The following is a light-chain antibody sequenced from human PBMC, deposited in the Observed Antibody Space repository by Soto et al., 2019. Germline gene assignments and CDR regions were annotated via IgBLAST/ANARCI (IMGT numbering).Light chain of an antibody. J-gene: IGKJ1*01. V-gene: IGKV1-17*01. CDR3: LQHNTSPRT. Sequence: DIQMTQSPSSLSASVGDRVTITCRASQGIGTDLGWYQQKPGKAPKRLIYATSSLQSGVPPRFSGSGSGTEFTLTISSLQPEDFATYFCLQHNTSPRTFGQGTKVEIK. CDR2: ATS. CDR1: QGIGTD.